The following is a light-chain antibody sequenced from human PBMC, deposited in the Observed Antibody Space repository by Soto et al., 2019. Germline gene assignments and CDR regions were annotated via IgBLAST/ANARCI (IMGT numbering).Light chain of an antibody. Sequence: DIQMTQSPSTLSASVGDRVTITCRASQSISVWLAWYQQKPGKAPKLLIYKASTLESGVPSRFSGSGSVTDFTLTISSLLPDDFAVYYCQQYDSSPITFGQGTRLEIK. V-gene: IGKV1-5*03. J-gene: IGKJ5*01. CDR2: KAS. CDR3: QQYDSSPIT. CDR1: QSISVW.